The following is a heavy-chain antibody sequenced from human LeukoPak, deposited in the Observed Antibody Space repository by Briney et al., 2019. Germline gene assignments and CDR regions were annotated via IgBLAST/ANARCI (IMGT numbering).Heavy chain of an antibody. V-gene: IGHV4-59*01. Sequence: SETLSLTCTVSGGSIRSYYWSWIRQPPGKGLEWIGYLYYSGITNYNPSLKSRVTISVDTSKNQFSLKLSSVTAADTAVYYCARDAVTVNSYYFDYWGQGTLVTVSS. D-gene: IGHD4-11*01. J-gene: IGHJ4*02. CDR3: ARDAVTVNSYYFDY. CDR2: LYYSGIT. CDR1: GGSIRSYY.